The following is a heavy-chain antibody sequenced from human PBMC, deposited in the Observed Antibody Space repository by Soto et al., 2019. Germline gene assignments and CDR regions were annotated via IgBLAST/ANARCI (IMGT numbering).Heavy chain of an antibody. CDR1: GFTFSSYE. CDR3: SRELGSSNTCYYYFSYALDV. D-gene: IGHD2-2*01. Sequence: GGSLRLSCAASGFTFSSYEMNWVRQAPGKGLEWISYISSSGSTIHYAESVKGRFSISRDNAKSSLYLQMHSLRAEDTAGYYCSRELGSSNTCYYYFSYALDVWGQGTKVTVYS. CDR2: ISSSGSTI. V-gene: IGHV3-48*03. J-gene: IGHJ6*02.